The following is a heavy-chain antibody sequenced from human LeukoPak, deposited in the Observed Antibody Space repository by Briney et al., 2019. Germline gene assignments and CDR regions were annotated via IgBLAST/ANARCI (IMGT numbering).Heavy chain of an antibody. V-gene: IGHV4-4*07. J-gene: IGHJ6*03. Sequence: SETLSLTCTVTGGSMSNYYWTWIRQSPGKGLEWVGRIYASGSTNYNPSLKSRVTMSVDTSKNQFSLKLTSVTAADTAVYYCAREERLYSSSGYPRPYYYYMDVWGKGTTVTISS. D-gene: IGHD6-13*01. CDR2: IYASGST. CDR3: AREERLYSSSGYPRPYYYYMDV. CDR1: GGSMSNYY.